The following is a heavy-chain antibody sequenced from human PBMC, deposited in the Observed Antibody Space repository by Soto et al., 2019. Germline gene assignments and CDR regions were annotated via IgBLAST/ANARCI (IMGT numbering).Heavy chain of an antibody. Sequence: QVLLVESGGGVVQPGRSLRLSCAASGFTFSDYGMHWVRQAPGKGLEWVSVVSHDERNKYYTDSVKGRFTISRDNSNNTLYLQMNNLRPEDTAVYFCAKERRWRCTFTTCYGFDSWGQGALVTVSS. CDR3: AKERRWRCTFTTCYGFDS. CDR2: VSHDERNK. J-gene: IGHJ4*02. CDR1: GFTFSDYG. V-gene: IGHV3-30*18. D-gene: IGHD2-2*01.